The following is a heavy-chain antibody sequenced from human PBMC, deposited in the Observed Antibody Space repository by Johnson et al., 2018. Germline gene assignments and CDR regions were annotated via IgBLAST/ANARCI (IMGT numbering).Heavy chain of an antibody. Sequence: QVQLVESGGGVVQPGRSLRLSCAASGFTFSSYGMHWVRQAPGKGLEWVAVISYDGSNKYYADSVKGRFTISRDNSKNTLYRQMNSLRAEDTAVYYCAKEDGGSYYRYFQHWGQGTLVTVSS. J-gene: IGHJ1*01. D-gene: IGHD1-26*01. CDR1: GFTFSSYG. CDR2: ISYDGSNK. V-gene: IGHV3-30*18. CDR3: AKEDGGSYYRYFQH.